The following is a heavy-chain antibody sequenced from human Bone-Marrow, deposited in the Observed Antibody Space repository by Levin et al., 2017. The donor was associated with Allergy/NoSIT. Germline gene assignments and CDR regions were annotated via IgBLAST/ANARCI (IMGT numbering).Heavy chain of an antibody. V-gene: IGHV4-61*02. D-gene: IGHD2-2*02. CDR1: GGSISSGNYY. CDR3: ARVGHVRESSGTSWYSFSYYYMDV. Sequence: PSETLSLTCTVSGGSISSGNYYRSWIRQPAGERLEWIGRIYTSGSTNYNPSLKSRVTISLDTSKNQFSLKLTSVTAADTAVYYCARVGHVRESSGTSWYSFSYYYMDVWGKGTTVTVSS. CDR2: IYTSGST. J-gene: IGHJ6*03.